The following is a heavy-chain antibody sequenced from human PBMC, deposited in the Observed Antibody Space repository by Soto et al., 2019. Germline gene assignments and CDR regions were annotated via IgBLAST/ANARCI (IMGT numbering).Heavy chain of an antibody. Sequence: ASVKVSCKASGYTFTSYGISWVRQAPGQGLEWMGCISAYNGNTNYAQKLQGRVTMTTDTSTSTAYMELRSLRSDDTAVYYCARDPIYYGSGSYPLDPWGQGTLVTVSS. CDR3: ARDPIYYGSGSYPLDP. CDR1: GYTFTSYG. CDR2: ISAYNGNT. J-gene: IGHJ5*02. V-gene: IGHV1-18*01. D-gene: IGHD3-10*01.